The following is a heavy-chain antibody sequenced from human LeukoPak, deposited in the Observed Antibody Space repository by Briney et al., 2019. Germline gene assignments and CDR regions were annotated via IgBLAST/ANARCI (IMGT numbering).Heavy chain of an antibody. Sequence: SETLSLTCTVSGGSISSSSYYWGWIRQPPGKGLEWLGSISYSGSTYYNPSLKSPVTISVDTSKHQFSLKLSSVTAADTAVYYCARHVISSSTRLDYWGHGTLVTVSS. CDR3: ARHVISSSTRLDY. D-gene: IGHD6-6*01. CDR2: ISYSGST. V-gene: IGHV4-39*01. CDR1: GGSISSSSYY. J-gene: IGHJ4*01.